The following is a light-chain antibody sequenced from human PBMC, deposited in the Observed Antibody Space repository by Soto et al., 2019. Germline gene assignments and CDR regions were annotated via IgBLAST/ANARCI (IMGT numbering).Light chain of an antibody. CDR1: QSVSSSY. Sequence: EIVLTQSPGTLSLSPGERATLSCRASQSVSSSYLAWYQQKPGQAPRLLIYGASSRATGIPDRFSGSGSATDFTLTISSLEPEDFAVYYCQQYGSSPTFGQGTKVDI. CDR3: QQYGSSPT. J-gene: IGKJ1*01. CDR2: GAS. V-gene: IGKV3-20*01.